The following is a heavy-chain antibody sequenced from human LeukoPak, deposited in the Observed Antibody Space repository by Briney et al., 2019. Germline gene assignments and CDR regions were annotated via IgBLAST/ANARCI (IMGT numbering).Heavy chain of an antibody. Sequence: SETLSLTCTVSGGSISSYYWSWIRQPPGKGLEWIGEINHSGSTNYNPSLKSRVTISVDTSKNQFSLKLSSVTAADTAVYYCARYYGSGSYFDYWGQGTLVTVSS. CDR3: ARYYGSGSYFDY. J-gene: IGHJ4*02. CDR1: GGSISSYY. CDR2: INHSGST. V-gene: IGHV4-34*01. D-gene: IGHD3-10*01.